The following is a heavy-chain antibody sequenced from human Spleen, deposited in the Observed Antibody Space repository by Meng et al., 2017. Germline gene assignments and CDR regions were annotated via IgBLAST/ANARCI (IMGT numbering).Heavy chain of an antibody. CDR2: ISSSGDTQ. V-gene: IGHV3-11*01. Sequence: GESLKISCAASGFSFSDYYMVWIRQSQGKGLEWLSYISSSGDTQYYADSVKGRFTISRDNAKNSLFLQMNSLRVEDTALYYCAKLAKRASSDYWGRGTLVTVSS. CDR3: AKLAKRASSDY. CDR1: GFSFSDYY. D-gene: IGHD1-1*01. J-gene: IGHJ4*02.